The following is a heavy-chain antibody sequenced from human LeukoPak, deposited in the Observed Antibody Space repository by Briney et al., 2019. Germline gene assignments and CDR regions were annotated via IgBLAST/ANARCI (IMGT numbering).Heavy chain of an antibody. Sequence: GGSLRLSCAASGFTFSSYGMHWVRQAPGKGLEGVAVIWYDGSNKYYADSVKGRFTISRDNSKNTLYLQMNSLRAEDTAVYYCAKDRVSPGFNWFDPWGQGTLVTVSS. V-gene: IGHV3-33*06. CDR3: AKDRVSPGFNWFDP. CDR1: GFTFSSYG. CDR2: IWYDGSNK. D-gene: IGHD2/OR15-2a*01. J-gene: IGHJ5*02.